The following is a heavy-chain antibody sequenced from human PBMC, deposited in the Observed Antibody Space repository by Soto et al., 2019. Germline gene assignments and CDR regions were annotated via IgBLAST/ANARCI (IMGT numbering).Heavy chain of an antibody. Sequence: QVQLVESGGGVVQPGRSLRLSCAASGFTFSSYGMHWVRQAPGKGLEWVAVISYDGSNKYYADSVKGRFTISRVNSKNTLYLQMNSLRAEDTAVYYCAKGMDVWGQGTTVTVSS. CDR1: GFTFSSYG. J-gene: IGHJ6*02. V-gene: IGHV3-30*18. CDR3: AKGMDV. CDR2: ISYDGSNK.